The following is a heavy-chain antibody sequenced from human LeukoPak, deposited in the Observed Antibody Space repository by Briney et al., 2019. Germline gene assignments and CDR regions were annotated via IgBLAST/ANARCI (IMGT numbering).Heavy chain of an antibody. J-gene: IGHJ4*02. Sequence: GGTLRLSCAASGFSFSSYGLNWVRQAPGKGLEWVSTISGSGSTTYYADSVKGRFTISRDNSKNTLYLQMNSLRAENTAVYYCATSFYDSGLDLDYWGQGTLVTVSS. D-gene: IGHD3-22*01. V-gene: IGHV3-23*01. CDR3: ATSFYDSGLDLDY. CDR2: ISGSGSTT. CDR1: GFSFSSYG.